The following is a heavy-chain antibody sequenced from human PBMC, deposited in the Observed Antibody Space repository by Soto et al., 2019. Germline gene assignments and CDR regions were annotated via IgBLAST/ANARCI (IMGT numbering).Heavy chain of an antibody. D-gene: IGHD6-19*01. V-gene: IGHV1-18*01. CDR2: ISAYNGNT. CDR1: GYTFTSYG. CDR3: ARDRGYSSGWNYYGMDV. Sequence: RASVKVSCKASGYTFTSYGISWVRQAPGQGLEWMGWISAYNGNTNYAQKLQGRVTMTTDTSTSTAYMELRSLRSDDTAVYYCARDRGYSSGWNYYGMDVWGQGTTVTVSS. J-gene: IGHJ6*02.